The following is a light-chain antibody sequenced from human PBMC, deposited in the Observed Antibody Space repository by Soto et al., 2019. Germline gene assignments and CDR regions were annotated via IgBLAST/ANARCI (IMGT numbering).Light chain of an antibody. CDR1: QDIGGR. CDR3: QQLNTYSS. CDR2: AAS. J-gene: IGKJ4*01. Sequence: DIQMTQSPSSVSASVGDRITITCRASQDIGGRLAWFQQKPGKAPQYLIQAASILQSGVPSRFSGSGSGTDFTLTISSLHPDDFATYFCQQLNTYSSFGGGTKVDIK. V-gene: IGKV1-12*02.